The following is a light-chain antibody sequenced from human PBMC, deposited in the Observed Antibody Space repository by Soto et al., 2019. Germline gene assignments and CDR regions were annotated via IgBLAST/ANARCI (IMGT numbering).Light chain of an antibody. J-gene: IGLJ2*01. CDR2: GNT. Sequence: QSVLTQPPSVSGAPGQRVTISCTGSSSNIGAGYDVNWYQQLPGTAPKLLIYGNTNRPSGVPDRFSGSKSGTSGSLAISGRQTVDEAEYYCQSWDTRLSGSVFGGGTKLTVL. CDR3: QSWDTRLSGSV. CDR1: SSNIGAGYD. V-gene: IGLV1-40*01.